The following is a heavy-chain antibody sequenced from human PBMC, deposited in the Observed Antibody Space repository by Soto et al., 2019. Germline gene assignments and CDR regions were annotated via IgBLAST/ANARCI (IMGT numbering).Heavy chain of an antibody. V-gene: IGHV1-46*01. CDR3: ARLATATPPYYFDY. CDR1: GYTLTGYY. J-gene: IGHJ4*02. CDR2: IYPSGGTT. Sequence: QVQLVQSGADVKKPGASVRVSCKGSGYTLTGYYVHWVRQAPGQGFEWMGVIYPSGGTTSYAQKFQDRVTMTRDTSTSTVYMELSSLRSEDTAVYYCARLATATPPYYFDYWGQGNLGTVSS.